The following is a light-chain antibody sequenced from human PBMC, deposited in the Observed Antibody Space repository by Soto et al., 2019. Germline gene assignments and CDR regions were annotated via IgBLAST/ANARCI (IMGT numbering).Light chain of an antibody. J-gene: IGLJ1*01. V-gene: IGLV2-18*02. CDR3: CSYTTGSTYV. CDR1: SSDVGNYNR. CDR2: EVS. Sequence: QSALTQPPSVSGSPGQSVAISCTGTSSDVGNYNRVSWYQQPPGTAPKLMIYEVSNRPSGVPDRFSGSKSGNTASLTISGLQAEDEADYYCCSYTTGSTYVFGTGTKVTVL.